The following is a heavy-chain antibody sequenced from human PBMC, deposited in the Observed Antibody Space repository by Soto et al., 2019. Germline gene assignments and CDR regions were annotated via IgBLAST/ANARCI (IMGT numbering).Heavy chain of an antibody. CDR1: GFTFRTYA. Sequence: GGSLRLSCAASGFTFRTYAMHWVRQAPGKGLEWLAVISYDGIHSYYADSVKGRFTISRDNSKNTLYLQMNSLRAEDTAVYYCARGPDYYGSGRNWFDPWGQGTLVTVSS. CDR2: ISYDGIHS. V-gene: IGHV3-30*03. D-gene: IGHD3-10*01. J-gene: IGHJ5*02. CDR3: ARGPDYYGSGRNWFDP.